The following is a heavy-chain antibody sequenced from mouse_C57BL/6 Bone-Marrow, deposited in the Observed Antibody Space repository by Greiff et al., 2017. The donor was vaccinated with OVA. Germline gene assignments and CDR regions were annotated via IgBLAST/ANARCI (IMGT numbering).Heavy chain of an antibody. V-gene: IGHV1-59*01. J-gene: IGHJ2*01. Sequence: QVQLQQPGAELVRPGTSVKLSCKASGYTFTSYWMHWVKQRPGQGLEWIGVIDPSDSYTNYNQKFKGKATLTVDTSSSTAYMQLSSLTSEDSAVYYCARVKTGNFDYWGQGTTLTVSS. CDR2: IDPSDSYT. CDR1: GYTFTSYW. CDR3: ARVKTGNFDY. D-gene: IGHD1-3*01.